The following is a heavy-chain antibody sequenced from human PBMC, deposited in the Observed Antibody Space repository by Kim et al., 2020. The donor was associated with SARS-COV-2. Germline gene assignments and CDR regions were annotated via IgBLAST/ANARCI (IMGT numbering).Heavy chain of an antibody. V-gene: IGHV3-23*01. CDR3: AKEPEKYYYGSGTIDY. CDR2: ISSSADST. CDR1: GFTFSTYA. D-gene: IGHD3-10*01. Sequence: GGSLRLSCAASGFTFSTYAMSCVRQAPGKGLEWVSTISSSADSTYYADSVKGRFTISRDNSKNTLYLQMNSLTAEDTALYYCAKEPEKYYYGSGTIDYWGRGTQVTVSS. J-gene: IGHJ4*02.